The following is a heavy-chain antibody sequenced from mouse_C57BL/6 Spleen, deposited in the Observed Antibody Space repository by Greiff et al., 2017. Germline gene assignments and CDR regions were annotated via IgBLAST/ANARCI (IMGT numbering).Heavy chain of an antibody. D-gene: IGHD1-1*01. CDR3: ARRGITPVVGFDV. V-gene: IGHV1-50*01. CDR1: GYTFTSYW. Sequence: QVQLQQPGAELVKPGASVKLSCKASGYTFTSYWMQWVKQRPGQGLEWIGEIDPSDNYTNYNQKFKGKATLTVDPSSSTTYMQLSSLTSEDSAVYYCARRGITPVVGFDVWGTGTTVTVSS. J-gene: IGHJ1*03. CDR2: IDPSDNYT.